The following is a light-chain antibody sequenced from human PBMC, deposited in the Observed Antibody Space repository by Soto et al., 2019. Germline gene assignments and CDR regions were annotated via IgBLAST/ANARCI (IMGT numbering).Light chain of an antibody. CDR1: QSIGSN. Sequence: EMVVTQSPATSSVSPLEIASLCFMASQSIGSNLAWYQQKPGQAPRLLIYDASSKATGIPARFSGSESATEFTLTISSLQSEDSAVYYCQQYLNWPWTFGQGTKVDIK. J-gene: IGKJ1*01. CDR3: QQYLNWPWT. V-gene: IGKV3-15*01. CDR2: DAS.